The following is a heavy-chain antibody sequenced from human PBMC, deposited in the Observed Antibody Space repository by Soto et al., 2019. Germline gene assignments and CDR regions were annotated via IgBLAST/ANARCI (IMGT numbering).Heavy chain of an antibody. J-gene: IGHJ4*02. CDR1: GFISSDHY. Sequence: GGSLRLSCAASGFISSDHYMDWVRQAPGKGLEWVGCTRNKAKSYSTEYAASVKGRFTISRDDSKNSLYLQMNSLKTEDTAVYYCTRAIQWLPFYYFDSWGQGTLVTVSS. CDR3: TRAIQWLPFYYFDS. V-gene: IGHV3-72*01. CDR2: TRNKAKSYST. D-gene: IGHD5-12*01.